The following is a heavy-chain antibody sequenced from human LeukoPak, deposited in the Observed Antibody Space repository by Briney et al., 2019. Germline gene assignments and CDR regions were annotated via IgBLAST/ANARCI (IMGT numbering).Heavy chain of an antibody. J-gene: IGHJ4*02. CDR3: ARAPSIAARREFTDYFDY. CDR2: IYYSGST. D-gene: IGHD6-6*01. CDR1: GGSISSGSYY. Sequence: SETLSLTCTVSGGSISSGSYYWSWIRQPAGKGLEWIGSIYYSGSTYYNPSLKSRVTISVDTSKNQFSLKLSSVTAADTAVYYCARAPSIAARREFTDYFDYWGQGTLVTVSS. V-gene: IGHV4-39*01.